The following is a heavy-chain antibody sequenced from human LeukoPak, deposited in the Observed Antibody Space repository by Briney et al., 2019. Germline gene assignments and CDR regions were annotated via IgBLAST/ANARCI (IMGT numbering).Heavy chain of an antibody. J-gene: IGHJ4*02. Sequence: SETLSLTCTVSGVSISSYYWSWIRRPLGKGLEWIGYIYYSGSTNYNPSLKSRVTISVDTSKNQYSLKLSSVTAADTAVYYCARGGFAYYYDSSGYYYFDYWGQGTLVTVSS. CDR3: ARGGFAYYYDSSGYYYFDY. CDR2: IYYSGST. D-gene: IGHD3-22*01. CDR1: GVSISSYY. V-gene: IGHV4-59*01.